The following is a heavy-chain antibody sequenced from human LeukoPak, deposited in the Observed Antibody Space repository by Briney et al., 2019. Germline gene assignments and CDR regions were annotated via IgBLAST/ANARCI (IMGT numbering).Heavy chain of an antibody. D-gene: IGHD3-22*01. J-gene: IGHJ4*02. Sequence: GGSLRLSCAASGFTFSSYAMSWVRQAPGKGLEWVSAISGSGGSTYYADSVKGRFTISRDNSKNTLYLQKNSLRAEDTAVYYCAPHHYDSSAVFDYWGQGTLVTVSS. V-gene: IGHV3-23*01. CDR1: GFTFSSYA. CDR3: APHHYDSSAVFDY. CDR2: ISGSGGST.